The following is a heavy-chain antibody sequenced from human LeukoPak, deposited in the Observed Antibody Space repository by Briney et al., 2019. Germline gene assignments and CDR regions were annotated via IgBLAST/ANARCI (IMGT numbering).Heavy chain of an antibody. CDR2: IIPSLGTP. Sequence: GASVKVSCKASGDTFSNYAISWVRQAPGQGLEWVGRIIPSLGTPNYAQKLQGRVTITADRSTTTAYMELSSLGSENTAVYYCARAGSSRFSVPYYFNYWGQGTTVTVSS. V-gene: IGHV1-69*04. CDR1: GDTFSNYA. D-gene: IGHD6-13*01. CDR3: ARAGSSRFSVPYYFNY. J-gene: IGHJ4*02.